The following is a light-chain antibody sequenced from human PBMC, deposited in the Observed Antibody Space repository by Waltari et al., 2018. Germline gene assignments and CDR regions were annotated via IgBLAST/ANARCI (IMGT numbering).Light chain of an antibody. CDR1: TSAIGSHNI. CDR3: CSYAGSTTWV. CDR2: DVN. Sequence: QSALTQPASMSGSPGQSITVSCPGATSAIGSHNIVSWYQQHPGKAPKLILYDVNRRPSGVSDRFSGSKSGITASLTISGLQAEDEADYYCCSYAGSTTWVFGGGTKLTVL. V-gene: IGLV2-23*02. J-gene: IGLJ3*02.